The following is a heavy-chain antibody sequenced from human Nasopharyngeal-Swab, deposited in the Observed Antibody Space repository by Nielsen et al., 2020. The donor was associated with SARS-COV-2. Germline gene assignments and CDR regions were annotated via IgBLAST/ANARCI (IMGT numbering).Heavy chain of an antibody. CDR1: GFTFSSSD. Sequence: GESLKISCAASGFTFSSSDMSWVRQAPGKGLEWLSTISGHTGNSYYRDSVRGRFTISRDNPKNTLYLQLNSLRAEDTAVYYCAKDGYWNYRFWFSFWGQGTLVTVSS. CDR3: AKDGYWNYRFWFSF. J-gene: IGHJ4*02. V-gene: IGHV3-23*01. D-gene: IGHD1-7*01. CDR2: ISGHTGNS.